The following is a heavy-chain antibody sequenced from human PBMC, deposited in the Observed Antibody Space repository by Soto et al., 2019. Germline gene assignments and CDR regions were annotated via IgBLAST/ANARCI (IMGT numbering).Heavy chain of an antibody. J-gene: IGHJ6*02. D-gene: IGHD3-10*01. CDR2: IYPGDSDN. V-gene: IGHV5-51*01. CDR1: GYSFTSYW. CDR3: ARHRDGMAV. Sequence: GESLKISCNGPGYSFTSYWIGWVRQMPGKGPEWVGIIYPGDSDNRYSPSFQGQDTISADKSISTAYLRWSSLKASDTAMYYCARHRDGMAVWGQGTTVTVSS.